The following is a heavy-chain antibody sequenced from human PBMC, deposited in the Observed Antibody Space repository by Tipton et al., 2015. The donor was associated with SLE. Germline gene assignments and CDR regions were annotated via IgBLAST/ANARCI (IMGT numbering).Heavy chain of an antibody. J-gene: IGHJ5*02. CDR2: INHSGST. Sequence: AGLVKPSETLSLTCAVYGGSFSGYYWSWIRQPPGKGLEWIGEINHSGSTNYNPSLKSRVTISVDTSKNQFSLKLSSVTAADTAVYYCARWGAQLGTDNWFDPWGQGTLVTVSS. V-gene: IGHV4-34*01. CDR3: ARWGAQLGTDNWFDP. CDR1: GGSFSGYY. D-gene: IGHD1-14*01.